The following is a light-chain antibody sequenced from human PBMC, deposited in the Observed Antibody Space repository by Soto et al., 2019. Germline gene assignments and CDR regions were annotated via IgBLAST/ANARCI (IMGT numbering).Light chain of an antibody. J-gene: IGLJ1*01. CDR2: EVN. V-gene: IGLV2-8*01. CDR3: SSYAGSSNV. CDR1: SSYVGGYNY. Sequence: QSALTQPPSARGSPGQTVAMSCTGTSSYVGGYNYVSWCQQHPGKAPKLMIYEVNNRPSGVPDRFSGSKSGNTASLTVSGLQAEDEADYYCSSYAGSSNVFGTGSKVTVL.